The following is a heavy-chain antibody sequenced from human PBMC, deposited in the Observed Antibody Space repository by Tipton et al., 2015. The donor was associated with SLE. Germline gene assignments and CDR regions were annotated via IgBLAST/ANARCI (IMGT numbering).Heavy chain of an antibody. V-gene: IGHV3-23*01. CDR3: AKDVIAAAGTWYFDY. CDR2: ISGSGGST. Sequence: SLRLSCAASGFTFSSYAMSWVRQAPGKGLEWVSAISGSGGSTYYADSVKGRFTISRDNSKITLYLQMNSLRAEDTAVYYCAKDVIAAAGTWYFDYWGQGTLATVSS. J-gene: IGHJ4*02. CDR1: GFTFSSYA. D-gene: IGHD6-13*01.